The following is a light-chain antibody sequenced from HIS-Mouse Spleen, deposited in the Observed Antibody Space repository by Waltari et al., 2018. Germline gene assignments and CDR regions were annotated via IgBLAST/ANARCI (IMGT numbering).Light chain of an antibody. Sequence: EIVMTQSPATLSVSPGERATLSCRASQSVSSNLAWYQQKPGQAPRLLIYGASTRATVIPARFSGSGSVKEFTLTISIMQSEDFAVYYCQQYNNWPLTFGQGTKVEIK. CDR3: QQYNNWPLT. V-gene: IGKV3-15*01. CDR1: QSVSSN. J-gene: IGKJ1*01. CDR2: GAS.